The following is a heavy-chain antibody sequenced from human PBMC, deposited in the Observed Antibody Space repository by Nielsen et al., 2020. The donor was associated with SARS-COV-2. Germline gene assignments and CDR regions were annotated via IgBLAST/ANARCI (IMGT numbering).Heavy chain of an antibody. J-gene: IGHJ4*02. CDR1: GGTFSSYA. V-gene: IGHV1-69*13. CDR3: AGGGSSGYYPFDY. D-gene: IGHD3-22*01. Sequence: SVKVSCKASGGTFSSYAISWVRQAPGQGLEWMGGIIPIFGTANYAQKFQGRVTITADESTSTAYMELSSLRSEDTAVYYCAGGGSSGYYPFDYWGQGTLVTVSS. CDR2: IIPIFGTA.